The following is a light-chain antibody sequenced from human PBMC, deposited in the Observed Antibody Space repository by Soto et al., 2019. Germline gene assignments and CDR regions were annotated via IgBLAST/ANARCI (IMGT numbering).Light chain of an antibody. V-gene: IGLV2-8*01. Sequence: QSALTQPPSASGSPGQSVTISCTGTSSDVGAYKYVSWYQQYPGKAPKLMIYEVSERPSGVPDRFSGSKSRNTASLTVSGLQAEDEADYYCTSYAGSNIWVFGGGTKVTVL. CDR3: TSYAGSNIWV. CDR2: EVS. J-gene: IGLJ3*02. CDR1: SSDVGAYKY.